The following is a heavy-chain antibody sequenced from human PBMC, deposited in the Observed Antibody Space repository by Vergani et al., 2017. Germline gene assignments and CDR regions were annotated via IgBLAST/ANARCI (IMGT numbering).Heavy chain of an antibody. J-gene: IGHJ6*02. CDR3: AGGGPVVVPAATYDYYGMDV. CDR2: ISAYNGNT. CDR1: GYTFTSYG. D-gene: IGHD2-2*01. V-gene: IGHV1-18*01. Sequence: QVQLVQSGAEVKKPGASVKVSCKASGYTFTSYGISWVRQAPGQGLEWMGWISAYNGNTNYAQKLQGRVTMTPDTAKSTAYMELRSLRSDDTAVYYCAGGGPVVVPAATYDYYGMDVWGQGTTVTVSS.